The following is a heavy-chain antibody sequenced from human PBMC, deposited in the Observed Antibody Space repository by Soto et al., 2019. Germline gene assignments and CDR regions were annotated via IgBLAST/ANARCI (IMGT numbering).Heavy chain of an antibody. J-gene: IGHJ6*02. CDR3: AGAGSSWYLPNGMDV. D-gene: IGHD6-13*01. CDR1: GFTVSSNY. CDR2: IYSGGST. Sequence: GGSLRLSCAASGFTVSSNYMSWVRQAPGKGLEWVSVIYSGGSTYYADSVKGRFTISRDNSKNTLYLQMNSLRAEDTAVYYCAGAGSSWYLPNGMDVWGQGTTVTVSS. V-gene: IGHV3-53*01.